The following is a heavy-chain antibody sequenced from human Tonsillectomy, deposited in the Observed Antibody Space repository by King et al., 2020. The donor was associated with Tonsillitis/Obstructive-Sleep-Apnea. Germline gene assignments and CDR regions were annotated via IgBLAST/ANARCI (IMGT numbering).Heavy chain of an antibody. Sequence: QLQESGPGLVKPSETLSLTCTVSGGSISNYYWSWIRQPPGKGLEWIGYIYYSGRTNYNPSLKSRVTISVDTSKNQFSLKLSSVTATDTAVYYCARTYSSSSYYYYYYMDVWGQGTTVTVSS. CDR1: GGSISNYY. CDR3: ARTYSSSSYYYYYYMDV. CDR2: IYYSGRT. D-gene: IGHD6-6*01. J-gene: IGHJ6*03. V-gene: IGHV4-59*08.